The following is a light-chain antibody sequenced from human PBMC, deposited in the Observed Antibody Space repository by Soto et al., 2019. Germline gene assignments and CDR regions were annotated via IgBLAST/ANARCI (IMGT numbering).Light chain of an antibody. V-gene: IGLV2-23*02. CDR2: EVN. J-gene: IGLJ3*02. CDR3: CSYAGSSTWV. CDR1: SSDFGNYNL. Sequence: QSVLTQPASVSGSPGQSITISCTGTSSDFGNYNLVSWYQQHPGKVPKLILFEVNKRPSGVSGRFSGSKSGNTASLTISGLQAEDEADYYCCSYAGSSTWVFGGGTKLTVL.